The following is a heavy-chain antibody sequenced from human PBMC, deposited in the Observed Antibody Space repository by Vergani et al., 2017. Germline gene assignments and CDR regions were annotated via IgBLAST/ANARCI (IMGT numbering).Heavy chain of an antibody. CDR1: GGSISSSSYY. CDR3: AREARITMIEGNSFDY. J-gene: IGHJ4*02. CDR2: IYYSGST. Sequence: QVQLQESGPGLVKPSETLSLTCTVSGGSISSSSYYWGWIRQPPGKGLEWIGSIYYSGSTYYNPSLKSRVTISVDTSKNQFSLKLSSVTAADTAVYYCAREARITMIEGNSFDYWGQGTLVTVSS. D-gene: IGHD3-22*01. V-gene: IGHV4-39*07.